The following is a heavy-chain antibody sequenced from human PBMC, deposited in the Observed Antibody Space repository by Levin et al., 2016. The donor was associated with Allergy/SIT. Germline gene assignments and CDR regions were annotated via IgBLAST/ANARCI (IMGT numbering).Heavy chain of an antibody. CDR2: INLDGSEK. CDR3: AILHWGTVFDP. V-gene: IGHV3-7*03. J-gene: IGHJ5*02. Sequence: GGSLRLSCAASEDTFRSYWMSWVRQAPGKGLEWVANINLDGSEKYYVDSVKGRFTISRDNAKNSLYLQMNSLRVEDTAIYYCAILHWGTVFDPWGQGTLVTVSS. D-gene: IGHD7-27*01. CDR1: EDTFRSYW.